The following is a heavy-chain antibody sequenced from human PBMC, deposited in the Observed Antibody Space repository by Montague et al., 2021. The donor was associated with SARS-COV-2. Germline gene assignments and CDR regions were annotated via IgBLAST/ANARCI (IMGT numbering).Heavy chain of an antibody. CDR1: GASIRGNP. Sequence: SETLSLTCGVFGASIRGNPWCWLRKRPGKGLEWIGDVRDTGTTNYNPSVRSRANIFVDTSKAQFSLTLTSVNTADTAVYYCARFVKTGTTSAFDRWGQGTLVIVSS. V-gene: IGHV4-59*12. D-gene: IGHD3-3*02. CDR2: VRDTGTT. J-gene: IGHJ1*01. CDR3: ARFVKTGTTSAFDR.